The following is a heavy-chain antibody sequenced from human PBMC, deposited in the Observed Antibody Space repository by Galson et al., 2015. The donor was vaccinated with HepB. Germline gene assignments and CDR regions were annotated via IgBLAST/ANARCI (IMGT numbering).Heavy chain of an antibody. Sequence: ETLSLTCAVYGGSFSGYYWSWIRQPPGKGLEWIGEIDHSGSTNYNPSLKSRVTISVDTSKNQFSLQLSSVTAADTAVYYCARGYYGSGRLDYWGQGILVTVSS. D-gene: IGHD3-10*01. CDR3: ARGYYGSGRLDY. V-gene: IGHV4-34*01. J-gene: IGHJ4*02. CDR1: GGSFSGYY. CDR2: IDHSGST.